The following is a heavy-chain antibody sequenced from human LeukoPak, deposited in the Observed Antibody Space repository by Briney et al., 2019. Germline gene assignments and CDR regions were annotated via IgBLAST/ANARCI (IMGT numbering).Heavy chain of an antibody. CDR1: GFTFSTYA. CDR3: ARYVYGVVTSFDY. CDR2: ISGSGGST. D-gene: IGHD3-3*01. J-gene: IGHJ4*02. Sequence: GGSLRLSCAASGFTFSTYAMSWVRQTPEKGLEWVSAISGSGGSTYYADSVKGRFTISRDNSKNTLYLQMNSLRAEDTAVYYCARYVYGVVTSFDYWGQGTLVTVSS. V-gene: IGHV3-23*01.